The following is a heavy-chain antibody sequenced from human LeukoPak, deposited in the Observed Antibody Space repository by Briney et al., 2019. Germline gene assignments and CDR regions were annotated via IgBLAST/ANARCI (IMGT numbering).Heavy chain of an antibody. CDR2: IDPSDSYT. CDR3: ARSRFVRVTVGLINYYYGMDV. J-gene: IGHJ6*04. Sequence: GESLKISCKGSGYSFTSYWISWVRQMPGKGLEWMGGIDPSDSYTNYSPSFQGHVTISADKSISTAYLQWSSLKASDTAMYYCARSRFVRVTVGLINYYYGMDVWGKGTTVTVSS. D-gene: IGHD3-10*01. V-gene: IGHV5-10-1*01. CDR1: GYSFTSYW.